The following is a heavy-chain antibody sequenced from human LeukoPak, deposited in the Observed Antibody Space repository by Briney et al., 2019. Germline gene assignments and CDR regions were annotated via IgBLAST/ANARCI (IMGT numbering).Heavy chain of an antibody. D-gene: IGHD3-10*01. Sequence: SETLSLTCTVSGGSISSGGYYWSWIRQHPGKGLEWIGYIYYSGSTYYNPSLKSRVTISVDTSKNQFSLKLSSVTAADTAVYYCARDPVVRGVYAFDIWGQGTMVTVSS. CDR1: GGSISSGGYY. V-gene: IGHV4-31*03. J-gene: IGHJ3*02. CDR3: ARDPVVRGVYAFDI. CDR2: IYYSGST.